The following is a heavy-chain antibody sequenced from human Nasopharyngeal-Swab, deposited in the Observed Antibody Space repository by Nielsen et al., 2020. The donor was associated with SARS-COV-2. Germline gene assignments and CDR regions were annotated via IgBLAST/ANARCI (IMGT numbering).Heavy chain of an antibody. CDR3: ARSCRVVTATRYVFDI. CDR2: INHSGST. J-gene: IGHJ3*02. V-gene: IGHV4-34*01. D-gene: IGHD2-21*02. Sequence: VRQMPGKGLEWIGEINHSGSTNYNPSLKRRVTISVDTSKNQFSLKLSSVTAADTAVYYCARSCRVVTATRYVFDIWGQGTMVTISS.